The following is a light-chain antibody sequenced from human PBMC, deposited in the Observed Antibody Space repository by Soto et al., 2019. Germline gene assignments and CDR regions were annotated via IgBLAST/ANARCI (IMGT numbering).Light chain of an antibody. Sequence: QSVLTQPPSASGSPGQSVTISCTGTSSDVGSYNYVSWYQQHPGKAPKLMIYEVTKRPSGVPDRFSGSKSANTASLTISGLQAEDEADYYCSSYAGNFGVFGGGTKLTVL. CDR1: SSDVGSYNY. J-gene: IGLJ3*02. V-gene: IGLV2-8*01. CDR3: SSYAGNFGV. CDR2: EVT.